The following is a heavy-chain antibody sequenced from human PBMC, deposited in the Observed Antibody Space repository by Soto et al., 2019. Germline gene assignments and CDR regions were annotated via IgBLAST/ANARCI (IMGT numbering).Heavy chain of an antibody. CDR1: GYTFTGYY. D-gene: IGHD2-15*01. CDR3: TRDRYCSGGSCYNIFDY. CDR2: INPNSGGT. Sequence: ASVKVSCKASGYTFTGYYMHWVRQAPGQGLEWMGWINPNSGGTNYAQKFQGWVTMTRDTSISTAYMELSRLRSDDTAVYYCTRDRYCSGGSCYNIFDYWGQGTLVTVSS. J-gene: IGHJ4*02. V-gene: IGHV1-2*04.